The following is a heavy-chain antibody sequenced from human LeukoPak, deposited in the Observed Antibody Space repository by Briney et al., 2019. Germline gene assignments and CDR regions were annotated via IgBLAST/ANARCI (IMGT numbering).Heavy chain of an antibody. CDR3: ARGVDY. CDR1: DKSGSGYY. J-gene: IGHJ4*02. V-gene: IGHV4-34*01. CDR2: IDQSGST. Sequence: SETLSLTCAVYDKSGSGYYWTWFRQVPGKGLEWIGEIDQSGSTNYNPSLKRRVIISVDTSKSQFSLKMTSVTAADTGPYYCARGVDYWGQGTVVTVSS.